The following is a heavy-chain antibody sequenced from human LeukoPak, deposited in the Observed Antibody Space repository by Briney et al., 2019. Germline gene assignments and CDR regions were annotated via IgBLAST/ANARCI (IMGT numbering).Heavy chain of an antibody. D-gene: IGHD2-2*01. CDR1: GGSFSGYY. J-gene: IGHJ5*02. V-gene: IGHV4-34*01. CDR2: INHSGST. CDR3: ARAPGAKVVPAARWFDP. Sequence: SETPSLTCAVYGGSFSGYYWSWIRQPPGKGLEWIGEINHSGSTNYNPSLKSRVTISVDTSKNQFSLKLSSVIAADTAVYYCARAPGAKVVPAARWFDPWGQGTLVTVSS.